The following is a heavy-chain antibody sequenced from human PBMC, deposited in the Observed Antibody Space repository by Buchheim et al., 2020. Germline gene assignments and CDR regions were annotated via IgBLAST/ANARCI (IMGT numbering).Heavy chain of an antibody. CDR3: ARGVSTVTTPYDY. Sequence: EVQLVESGGGLVQPGGSLRLSCAASGFTFSSYSMNWVRQAPGKGLEWVSSISSSSNYIYYADSVKGRFTISRDNAKNSLYLQMNSLRAEDTAVYYCARGVSTVTTPYDYWGQGTL. CDR2: ISSSSNYI. J-gene: IGHJ4*02. V-gene: IGHV3-21*01. CDR1: GFTFSSYS. D-gene: IGHD4-11*01.